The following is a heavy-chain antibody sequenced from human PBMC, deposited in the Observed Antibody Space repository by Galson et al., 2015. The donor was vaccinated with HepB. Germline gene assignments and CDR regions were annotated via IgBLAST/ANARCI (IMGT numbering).Heavy chain of an antibody. V-gene: IGHV3-21*01. J-gene: IGHJ3*02. CDR1: GFTFSRFS. Sequence: SLRLSCAASGFTFSRFSMNWVRQAPGKGLEWVSSVSSSSSYIYYADSAKGRFTISRDNAENSLYLQMNSLSAEDTAVYYCARDRSYDNSGFDAFDIWGQGTMVTVSS. D-gene: IGHD3-22*01. CDR2: VSSSSSYI. CDR3: ARDRSYDNSGFDAFDI.